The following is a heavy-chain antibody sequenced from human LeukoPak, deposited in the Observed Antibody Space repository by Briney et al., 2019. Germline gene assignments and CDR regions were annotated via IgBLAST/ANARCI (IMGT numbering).Heavy chain of an antibody. Sequence: GGSLRLSCAASGFTFSSYSMNWIRQAPGKGLEWVSSISSSSSSIYYADSVKGRFTISRDNAKNSLYLQMNSLRAEDTAVYYCARGMGITMIDYCGQGTLGTVSS. D-gene: IGHD3-22*01. J-gene: IGHJ4*02. CDR2: ISSSSSSI. CDR3: ARGMGITMIDY. V-gene: IGHV3-21*01. CDR1: GFTFSSYS.